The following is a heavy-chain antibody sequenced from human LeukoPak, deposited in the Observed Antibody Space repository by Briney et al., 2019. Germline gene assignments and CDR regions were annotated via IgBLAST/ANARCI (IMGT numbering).Heavy chain of an antibody. D-gene: IGHD2-2*02. CDR1: GGTFSSYA. J-gene: IGHJ6*03. CDR3: ARGGCSSTSCYSWGHYYYYMDV. CDR2: IIPIFGTA. Sequence: ASVKVSCKASGGTFSSYAISWVRQAPGQGLEWMGGIIPIFGTANYAQKFQGRVAITADESMSTAYMELSSLRSEDTAVYYCARGGCSSTSCYSWGHYYYYMDVWGKGTTVTVSS. V-gene: IGHV1-69*13.